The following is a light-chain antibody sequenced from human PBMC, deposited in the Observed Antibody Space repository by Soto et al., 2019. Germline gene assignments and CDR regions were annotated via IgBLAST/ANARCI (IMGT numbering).Light chain of an antibody. V-gene: IGKV1-5*03. J-gene: IGKJ5*01. CDR3: QQYNTYST. CDR1: QSISSW. Sequence: DIQMTQSPSTLSACVGDRGTITCRASQSISSWLAWYQQKPGKAPKLLIYKASSLESGVPSRFSGSGSGTEFTLTISSLQPDDFATYYCQQYNTYSTFGQGTRLEIK. CDR2: KAS.